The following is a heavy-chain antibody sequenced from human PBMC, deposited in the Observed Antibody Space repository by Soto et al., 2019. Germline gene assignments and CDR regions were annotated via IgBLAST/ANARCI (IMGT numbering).Heavy chain of an antibody. CDR2: ISSSSSYI. CDR3: ARAPSETTAPYYYYGMDV. V-gene: IGHV3-21*01. D-gene: IGHD4-4*01. Sequence: PVGSLRLSCAASGFTFSSYSMNWVRQAPGKGLEWVSSISSSSSYIYYADSVKGRFTISRDNAKNSLYLQMNSLRAEDTAVYYCARAPSETTAPYYYYGMDVWGQGTTVTVSS. J-gene: IGHJ6*02. CDR1: GFTFSSYS.